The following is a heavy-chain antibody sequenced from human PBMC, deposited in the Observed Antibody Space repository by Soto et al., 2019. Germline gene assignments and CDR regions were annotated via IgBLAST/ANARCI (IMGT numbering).Heavy chain of an antibody. Sequence: QVQLVESGGGVVQPGRSLRLSCAASGFTFSSYGMHWVRQAPGKGLEWVAVIWYDGSNKYYADSVKGRFTISRDNSKNTQYLQMNSLRAEDTAVYYCARDTRGYSYNYVDYWGQGTLVTVSS. D-gene: IGHD5-18*01. V-gene: IGHV3-33*01. J-gene: IGHJ4*02. CDR3: ARDTRGYSYNYVDY. CDR2: IWYDGSNK. CDR1: GFTFSSYG.